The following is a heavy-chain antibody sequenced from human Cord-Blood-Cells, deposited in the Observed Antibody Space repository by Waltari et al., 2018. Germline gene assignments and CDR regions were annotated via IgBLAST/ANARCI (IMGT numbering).Heavy chain of an antibody. V-gene: IGHV1-69*01. CDR1: GGTFSSYA. Sequence: QVQLVQSGAEVKKPGASVKVSCKASGGTFSSYAIRWVRPAPGPGIEWMGGIIPSFGTANYAQKFQGRVTITADESTSTAYMELSSLRSEDTAVYYCARDGITGTTRGYYYYYMDVWGKGTTVTVSS. CDR2: IIPSFGTA. D-gene: IGHD1-7*01. CDR3: ARDGITGTTRGYYYYYMDV. J-gene: IGHJ6*03.